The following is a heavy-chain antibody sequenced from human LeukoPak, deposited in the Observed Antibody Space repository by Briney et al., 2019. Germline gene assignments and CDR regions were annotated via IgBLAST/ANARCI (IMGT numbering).Heavy chain of an antibody. CDR1: GFIFSDYY. D-gene: IGHD6-13*01. CDR3: ARDQSSAAAGTFDAFDI. Sequence: GGSLRLSCAASGFIFSDYYMSWIRQAPGKGPEWVSYITTSGTTIYYADSVKGRFTVSRDNAKNSLYLQMNSLRDEDTAVYYCARDQSSAAAGTFDAFDIWGQGTMVTVSS. J-gene: IGHJ3*02. V-gene: IGHV3-11*01. CDR2: ITTSGTTI.